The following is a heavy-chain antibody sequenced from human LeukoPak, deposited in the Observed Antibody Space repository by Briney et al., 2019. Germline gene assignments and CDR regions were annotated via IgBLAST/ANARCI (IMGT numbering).Heavy chain of an antibody. J-gene: IGHJ4*02. CDR3: ARHSSLAHFDH. CDR1: GDSISSYY. V-gene: IGHV4-59*01. CDR2: IYYSGTT. Sequence: SETLSLTCTVSGDSISSYYCSWIRQPPGKGLEWIGYIYYSGTTNYNPSLKSRVTIAVDTSKDQFSLKLSSVTAADTAVYYCARHSSLAHFDHWGQGSLVTVSS.